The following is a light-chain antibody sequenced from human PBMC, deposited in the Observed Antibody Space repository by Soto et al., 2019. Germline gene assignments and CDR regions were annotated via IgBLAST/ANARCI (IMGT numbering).Light chain of an antibody. J-gene: IGLJ1*01. CDR2: EVN. V-gene: IGLV2-14*01. Sequence: QSVRTQPASVSGSPGQSITISCTGTSSDVGAYNYVSWYQQHPGKAPKLMIYEVNSRPSGVSNRFSGSKSGITASLTISGLQAEDEADYYCSSYASTSTAVFGTGTKVTVL. CDR1: SSDVGAYNY. CDR3: SSYASTSTAV.